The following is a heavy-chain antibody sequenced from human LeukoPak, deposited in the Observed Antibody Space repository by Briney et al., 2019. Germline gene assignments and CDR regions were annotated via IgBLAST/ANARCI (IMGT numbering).Heavy chain of an antibody. CDR1: GYTFTGYY. CDR2: INPNSGGT. Sequence: ASVKVSCKASGYTFTGYYMHWVRQAPGQGLEWMGWINPNSGGTNYAQKFQGWVTMTRDTSINTAYMELSRLRSDDTAVYYCARGHLGYCSGGSCPFDYWGQGTLVTVSS. J-gene: IGHJ4*02. D-gene: IGHD2-15*01. CDR3: ARGHLGYCSGGSCPFDY. V-gene: IGHV1-2*04.